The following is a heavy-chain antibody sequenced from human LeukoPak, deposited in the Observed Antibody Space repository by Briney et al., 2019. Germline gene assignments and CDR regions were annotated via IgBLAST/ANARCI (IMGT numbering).Heavy chain of an antibody. CDR3: AGVRSSGYSNWYFDL. J-gene: IGHJ2*01. D-gene: IGHD3-22*01. CDR1: GYSFTSYW. V-gene: IGHV5-51*01. Sequence: GESLKISCKGSGYSFTSYWIGWVRQMPGKGLEWMGIIYPGDSDTRYSPSFQGQVTISADKSISTAYLQWSSLKASDTAMYYCAGVRSSGYSNWYFDLWGRGTLVTVSS. CDR2: IYPGDSDT.